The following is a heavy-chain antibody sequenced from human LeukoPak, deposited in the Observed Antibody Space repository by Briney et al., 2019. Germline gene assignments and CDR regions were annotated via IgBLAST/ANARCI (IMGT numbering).Heavy chain of an antibody. D-gene: IGHD3-10*01. CDR2: IYHSGFT. V-gene: IGHV4-38-2*02. J-gene: IGHJ6*02. Sequence: SETLSLTCTVSNYSINNGYYWGWIRQPPGRGLEWIGSIYHSGFTYSNPSLTSRLTMSIDASKNEFSLRLASVTAADTAIYYCLRDKAGSFYGSGGYHFNYNGMDVWGQGTAVTVSS. CDR3: LRDKAGSFYGSGGYHFNYNGMDV. CDR1: NYSINNGYY.